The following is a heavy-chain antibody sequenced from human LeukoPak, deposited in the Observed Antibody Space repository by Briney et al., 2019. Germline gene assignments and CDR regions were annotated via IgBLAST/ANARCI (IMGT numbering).Heavy chain of an antibody. D-gene: IGHD3-10*01. J-gene: IGHJ6*02. Sequence: GGSLRLSCAASGFTFSSYAMSWVRQAPGKGLEWVSAISGSGGSTYYADSVKGRFTISRDNSKNTLYLQMNSLRAEDTAVYYCAKRPMVRGALSYYGMDVWGQGTTATVSS. V-gene: IGHV3-23*01. CDR2: ISGSGGST. CDR3: AKRPMVRGALSYYGMDV. CDR1: GFTFSSYA.